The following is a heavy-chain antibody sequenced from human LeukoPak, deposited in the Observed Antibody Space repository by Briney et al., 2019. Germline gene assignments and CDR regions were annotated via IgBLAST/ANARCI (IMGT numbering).Heavy chain of an antibody. CDR2: IYYSGST. CDR3: ARYYYDSSGYYHPFYYYYGMDV. Sequence: SETLSLTCAVYGGSFSGYYWSWIRQPPGKGLEWIGYIYYSGSTNYNPSLKSRVTISVDTSKNQFSLKLSSVTAADTAVYYCARYYYDSSGYYHPFYYYYGMDVWGQGTTVTVSS. J-gene: IGHJ6*02. D-gene: IGHD3-22*01. V-gene: IGHV4-59*01. CDR1: GGSFSGYY.